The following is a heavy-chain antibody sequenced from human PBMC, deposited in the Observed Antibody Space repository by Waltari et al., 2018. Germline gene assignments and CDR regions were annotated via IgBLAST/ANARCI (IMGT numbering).Heavy chain of an antibody. CDR1: GFTFSNFG. V-gene: IGHV3-30*02. D-gene: IGHD2-2*02. CDR3: AKDAFGNTYLDF. J-gene: IGHJ4*02. Sequence: PGGSLRLSCATSGFTFSNFGMHWVRQAPGKGLEWVGLIWFGGNDKFDADSVMGRFTISRDNSARTLYLDMDSLRLDDTAMYYCAKDAFGNTYLDFWGQGTLVTVSS. CDR2: IWFGGNDK.